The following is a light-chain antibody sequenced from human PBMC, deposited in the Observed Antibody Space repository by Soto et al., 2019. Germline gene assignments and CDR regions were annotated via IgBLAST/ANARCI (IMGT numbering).Light chain of an antibody. Sequence: DIQMTQSPSTLSASVGDRVTITCRASQSISSWLAWYQQKPGKAPKLLIYDASSLESGVPSRFSGSVSGTEFILTISSLQPDDFATYYCQQYYSYPETFGQGTKLEIK. CDR3: QQYYSYPET. CDR1: QSISSW. V-gene: IGKV1-5*01. J-gene: IGKJ2*01. CDR2: DAS.